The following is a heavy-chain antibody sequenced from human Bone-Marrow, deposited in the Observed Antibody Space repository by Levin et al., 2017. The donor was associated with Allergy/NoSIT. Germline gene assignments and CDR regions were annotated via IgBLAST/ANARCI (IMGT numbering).Heavy chain of an antibody. CDR1: GGSFSGYY. D-gene: IGHD5-12*01. J-gene: IGHJ3*02. CDR3: ARVGSIVATVRGAFDI. Sequence: SQTLSLTCAVYGGSFSGYYWSWIRQPPGKGLEWIGEINHSGSTNYNPSLKSRVTISVDTSKNQFSLKLSSVTAADTAVYYCARVGSIVATVRGAFDIWGQGTMVTVSS. V-gene: IGHV4-34*01. CDR2: INHSGST.